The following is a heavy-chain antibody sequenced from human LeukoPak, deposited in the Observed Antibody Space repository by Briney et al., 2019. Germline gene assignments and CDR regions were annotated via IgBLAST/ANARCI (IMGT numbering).Heavy chain of an antibody. Sequence: SETLSLTCTVSGGSISSYYWSWIRQPAGKGLEWIGRIYSRGSTNYNPSLQSRVTMSVDTSKNQISLRLNSVTAADTAVYSCARDPMAGTFRAFDIWGQGTMVTVSS. D-gene: IGHD6-19*01. V-gene: IGHV4-4*07. CDR2: IYSRGST. CDR3: ARDPMAGTFRAFDI. CDR1: GGSISSYY. J-gene: IGHJ3*02.